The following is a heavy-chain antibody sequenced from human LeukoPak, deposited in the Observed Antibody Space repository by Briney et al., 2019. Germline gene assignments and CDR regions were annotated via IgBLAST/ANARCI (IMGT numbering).Heavy chain of an antibody. CDR3: ARDYSGVDY. CDR1: GFTFSNYP. V-gene: IGHV3-30-3*01. Sequence: GGSLRLSCAASGFTFSNYPIHWVRQAPGKGLEWVAVISSDGSTKYYADSVKGRFTISRDNSKNTLYLQMNSLKAEDTAVYYCARDYSGVDYWGQGTLVIVSS. D-gene: IGHD5-12*01. CDR2: ISSDGSTK. J-gene: IGHJ4*02.